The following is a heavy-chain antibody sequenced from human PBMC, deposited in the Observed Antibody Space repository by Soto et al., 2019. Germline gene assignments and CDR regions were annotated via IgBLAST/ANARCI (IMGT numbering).Heavy chain of an antibody. Sequence: EVQLLESGGGLVQPGGSLRLSCAASGFSFSNYAVTWVRQAPGKGLDWVSAISARGGSTYYADSVKGRFTISRDNSKNTVQLEMNSRRAEDTAVYYCAKRLWSGSNSVGNGMDVWGQGTTVTVSS. J-gene: IGHJ6*02. CDR1: GFSFSNYA. CDR2: ISARGGST. CDR3: AKRLWSGSNSVGNGMDV. V-gene: IGHV3-23*01. D-gene: IGHD3-3*01.